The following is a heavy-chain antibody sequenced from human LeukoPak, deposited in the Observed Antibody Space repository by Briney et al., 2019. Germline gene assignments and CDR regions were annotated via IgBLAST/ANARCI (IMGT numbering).Heavy chain of an antibody. CDR3: ARADGDSSGYIGAFFDY. D-gene: IGHD3-22*01. J-gene: IGHJ4*02. CDR1: GFTFDDYG. CDR2: INWNGGST. Sequence: GGSLRLSCAASGFTFDDYGMSWVRQAPGKGLEWVSGINWNGGSTGYADSVKDRFTISRDNAKNSLYLQMNGLRAEDTALYYCARADGDSSGYIGAFFDYWGQGTLVTVSS. V-gene: IGHV3-20*04.